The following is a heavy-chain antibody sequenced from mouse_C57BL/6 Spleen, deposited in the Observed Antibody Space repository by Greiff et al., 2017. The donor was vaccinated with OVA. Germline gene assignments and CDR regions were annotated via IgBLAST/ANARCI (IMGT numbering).Heavy chain of an antibody. Sequence: QVQLQQSGPGLVQPSQSLSITCTVSGFSLTSYGVHWVRQSPGKGLEWLGVIWRGGSTDYNAAFMSRLSITKDNSKSQVFFQMNSLQADDTAIYDCAKNANYYGSSYWYFDVWGTGTTVTVSS. CDR2: IWRGGST. D-gene: IGHD1-1*01. J-gene: IGHJ1*03. CDR3: AKNANYYGSSYWYFDV. V-gene: IGHV2-5*01. CDR1: GFSLTSYG.